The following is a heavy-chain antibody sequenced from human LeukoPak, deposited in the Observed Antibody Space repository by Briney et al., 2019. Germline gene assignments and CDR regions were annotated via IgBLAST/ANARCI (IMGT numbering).Heavy chain of an antibody. CDR1: GFTFSSYG. CDR3: ARVNRGDAFDI. J-gene: IGHJ3*02. V-gene: IGHV3-33*01. D-gene: IGHD3-16*02. Sequence: PGGSLRLSCAASGFTFSSYGMHWVRQAPGKGLEWVAVIWYDGRNKFYADSLKGRFTISRDNSKNTLYLQMNSLRAEDTAVYNCARVNRGDAFDIWGQGTLVTVSS. CDR2: IWYDGRNK.